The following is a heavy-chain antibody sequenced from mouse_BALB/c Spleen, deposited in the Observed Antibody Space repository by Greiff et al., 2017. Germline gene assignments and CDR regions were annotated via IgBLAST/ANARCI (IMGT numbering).Heavy chain of an antibody. CDR1: GYTFTSYW. CDR3: ARSSPDY. J-gene: IGHJ2*01. V-gene: IGHV1-7*01. Sequence: QVQLQQSGAELAKPGASVKMSCKASGYTFTSYWMHWVKQRPGQGLEWIGYINPSTGYTEYNQKFKDKATLTADKSSSTAYMQLSSLTSEDSAVYYCARSSPDYWGQGTTLTVSS. CDR2: INPSTGYT.